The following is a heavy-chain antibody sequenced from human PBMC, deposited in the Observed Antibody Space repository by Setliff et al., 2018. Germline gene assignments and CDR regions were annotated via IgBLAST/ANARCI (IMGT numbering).Heavy chain of an antibody. J-gene: IGHJ6*03. D-gene: IGHD6-19*01. CDR1: GYSFTSYW. V-gene: IGHV5-51*01. Sequence: GESLKISCKGSGYSFTSYWIGWVRQMPGKGLEWMGIIYPGDSDTRYSPSFQGQVTISADKSISTAYLQWSSLKASDTAMYYCARQIGSSLSHFYYYMDVWGKGTTVTV. CDR3: ARQIGSSLSHFYYYMDV. CDR2: IYPGDSDT.